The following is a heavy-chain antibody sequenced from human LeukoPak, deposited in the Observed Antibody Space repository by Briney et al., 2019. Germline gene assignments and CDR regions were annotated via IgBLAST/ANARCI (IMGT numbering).Heavy chain of an antibody. CDR3: ARGLEHQMVLGRFDG. D-gene: IGHD6-13*01. V-gene: IGHV3-11*01. CDR2: ISGSGNTI. CDR1: GFTFSDYY. J-gene: IGHJ5*02. Sequence: GGSLRLSCAASGFTFSDYYMNWIRQAPGKGLEWISYISGSGNTIYQADSVKGRFTISRDNAKNSLFLQMNSLRADDTAVYYCARGLEHQMVLGRFDGWGQGTLGIVSS.